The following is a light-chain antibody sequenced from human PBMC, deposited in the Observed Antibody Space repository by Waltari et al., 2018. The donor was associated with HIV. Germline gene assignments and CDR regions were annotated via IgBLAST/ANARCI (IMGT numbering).Light chain of an antibody. V-gene: IGKV3-11*01. CDR3: QQRTKWPPS. CDR1: QGVSNY. CDR2: DAS. J-gene: IGKJ3*01. Sequence: EVVLTQFPATLSLSPGERATLPCRASQGVSNYLAWYQQKPGQAPKLLIYDASTRATGIPPRFSGSGSGTDFTLAISSLEPEDFAVYYCQQRTKWPPSFGPGTKVDVK.